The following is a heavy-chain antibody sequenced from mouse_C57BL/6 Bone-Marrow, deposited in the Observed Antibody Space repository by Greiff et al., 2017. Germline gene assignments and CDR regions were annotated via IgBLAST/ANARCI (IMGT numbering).Heavy chain of an antibody. CDR3: ASCNYGFAY. CDR1: GYSFTGYY. D-gene: IGHD2-1*01. CDR2: INPSTGGT. Sequence: EVQLQQSGPELVKPGASVKISCKASGYSFTGYYMNWVKQSPEKSLEWIGEINPSTGGTTYNQKFKAKATLTVDKSSSTAYMQLTSLTSEDSAVYYCASCNYGFAYWGQGTLVTVSA. V-gene: IGHV1-42*01. J-gene: IGHJ3*01.